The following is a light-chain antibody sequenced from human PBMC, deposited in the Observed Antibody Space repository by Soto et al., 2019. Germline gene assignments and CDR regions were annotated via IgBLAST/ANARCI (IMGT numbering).Light chain of an antibody. CDR2: DAS. V-gene: IGKV1-5*01. CDR1: QSISIW. CDR3: QQYENYWT. J-gene: IGKJ1*01. Sequence: DIKMTQSPSTLSAPEGDRVTITCRASQSISIWLAWYQHKPGKAPKLLIYDASNLDSGVPSRFSGGGSGTEFSLTISNLQPDDSATYYCQQYENYWTFGQGTKVDIK.